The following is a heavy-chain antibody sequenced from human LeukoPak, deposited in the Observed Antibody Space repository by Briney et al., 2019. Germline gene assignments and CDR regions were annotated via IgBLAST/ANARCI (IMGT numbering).Heavy chain of an antibody. CDR2: IIPILGIA. D-gene: IGHD6-19*01. V-gene: IGHV1-69*04. J-gene: IGHJ4*02. CDR1: GGTFISYA. Sequence: ASVKVSCKASGGTFISYAISWVRQVPGQGLEWMGRIIPILGIANYAQKFQGRVTITADKSTSTAYMELSSLRSEDTAVYYCARDRSSGWEVFDCWGQGTLVTVSS. CDR3: ARDRSSGWEVFDC.